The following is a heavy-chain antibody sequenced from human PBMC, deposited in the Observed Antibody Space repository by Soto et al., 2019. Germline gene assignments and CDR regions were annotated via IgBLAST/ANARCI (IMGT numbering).Heavy chain of an antibody. CDR2: IYPGDSHS. CDR1: GYSFTTYW. Sequence: PGESLKISCKGSGYSFTTYWIGWVRQMPGKGLEWMGIIYPGDSHSRYSPSFQGQVTISVDKSISTVYLQWSSLKASDTAMYYCARRFCSGATCSYYFDYWGQGTLVTVSS. V-gene: IGHV5-51*01. J-gene: IGHJ4*02. D-gene: IGHD2-2*01. CDR3: ARRFCSGATCSYYFDY.